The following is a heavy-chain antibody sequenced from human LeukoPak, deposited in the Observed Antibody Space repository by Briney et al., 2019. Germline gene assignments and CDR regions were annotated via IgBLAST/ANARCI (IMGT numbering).Heavy chain of an antibody. J-gene: IGHJ4*02. CDR3: ARVAADIIHFRFDY. CDR2: ISAYNGNT. Sequence: ASVKVSCKASGYTFTSYGISWVRQAPGQGLEWMGWISAYNGNTNYAQKLQGRVIMTTDTSTSTAYMELRSLRSDDTAVYYCARVAADIIHFRFDYWGQGTLVTVSS. CDR1: GYTFTSYG. D-gene: IGHD6-13*01. V-gene: IGHV1-18*01.